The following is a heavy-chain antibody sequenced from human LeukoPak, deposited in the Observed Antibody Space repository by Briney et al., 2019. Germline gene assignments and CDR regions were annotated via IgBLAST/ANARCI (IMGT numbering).Heavy chain of an antibody. V-gene: IGHV1-2*02. CDR1: GYTFTGYY. D-gene: IGHD6-19*01. CDR3: ARAPYSSGWGIYY. CDR2: INPNSGGT. Sequence: ASVKVSCKASGYTFTGYYMHWVRQAPGQGLEWMGWINPNSGGTNYAQKFQGRVTMTRDTSISTAYMDLSRLRSDDTAVYYCARAPYSSGWGIYYWGQGTLSPSPQ. J-gene: IGHJ4*02.